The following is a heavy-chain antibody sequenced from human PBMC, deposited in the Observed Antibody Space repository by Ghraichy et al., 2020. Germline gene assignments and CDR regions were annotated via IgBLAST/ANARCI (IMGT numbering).Heavy chain of an antibody. J-gene: IGHJ3*02. V-gene: IGHV4-31*03. CDR2: IYYSGST. D-gene: IGHD3-10*01. CDR3: AREGVWFGELSDAFDI. Sequence: SETLSLTCTVSGGSISSGGYYWSWIRQHPGKGLEWIGYIYYSGSTYYNPSLKSRVTISVDTSKNQFSLKLSSVTAADTAVYYCAREGVWFGELSDAFDIWGQGTMVTVSS. CDR1: GGSISSGGYY.